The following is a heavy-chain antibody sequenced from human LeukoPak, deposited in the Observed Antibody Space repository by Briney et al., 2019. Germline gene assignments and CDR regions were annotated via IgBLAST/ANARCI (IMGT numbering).Heavy chain of an antibody. J-gene: IGHJ6*03. CDR3: AREKCPTGDGDYCNYYYYYMDV. Sequence: PGGSPRLSCAASGFTVSSNYMSWVRQAPGKGLECVSVIYSGGSTYYADSVKGRFTISRDNSKNTLYLQMNSLRAEDTAVYYCAREKCPTGDGDYCNYYYYYMDVWGKGTTVTVSS. CDR2: IYSGGST. D-gene: IGHD4-17*01. CDR1: GFTVSSNY. V-gene: IGHV3-66*02.